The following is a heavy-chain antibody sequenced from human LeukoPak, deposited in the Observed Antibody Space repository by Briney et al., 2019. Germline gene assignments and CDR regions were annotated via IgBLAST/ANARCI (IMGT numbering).Heavy chain of an antibody. J-gene: IGHJ4*02. Sequence: PSETLSLTCTVSGYSISSGYYWGWIRQPPGKGLEWIGSIYYSGSTYYNPSLKRRVTISVDTSKNQFSLKLSSVTAADTAVYYCARAVYYYGSGSTDYWGQGTLVTVSS. D-gene: IGHD3-10*01. CDR3: ARAVYYYGSGSTDY. CDR2: IYYSGST. V-gene: IGHV4-38-2*02. CDR1: GYSISSGYY.